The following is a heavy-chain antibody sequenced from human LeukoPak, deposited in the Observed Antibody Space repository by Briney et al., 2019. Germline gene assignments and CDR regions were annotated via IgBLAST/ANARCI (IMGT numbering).Heavy chain of an antibody. V-gene: IGHV3-23*01. CDR2: ISGSGGST. CDR3: AREGCYDFDY. Sequence: GGSLRLSCAASGFIFSTYWMSWVRQAPGKGLEWVSAISGSGGSTYYADSVKGRFTISRDNAKNTLYLQMNSLRAEDTAVYYCAREGCYDFDYWGQGTLVTVSS. CDR1: GFIFSTYW. J-gene: IGHJ4*02. D-gene: IGHD2-15*01.